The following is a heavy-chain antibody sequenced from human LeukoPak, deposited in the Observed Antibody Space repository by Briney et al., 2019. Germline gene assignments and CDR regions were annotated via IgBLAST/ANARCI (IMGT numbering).Heavy chain of an antibody. CDR2: ISSSTNYI. Sequence: PGGSLRLSCAASGFTFSSYAMNWVRQAPGKGLEWVSYISSSTNYIYYADSVKGRFTISRDNAKNSLYLQMNSLRAEDTAVYYWARGGGCYNYWGKGPLATVPP. CDR1: GFTFSSYA. D-gene: IGHD6-19*01. J-gene: IGHJ4*02. CDR3: ARGGGCYNY. V-gene: IGHV3-21*01.